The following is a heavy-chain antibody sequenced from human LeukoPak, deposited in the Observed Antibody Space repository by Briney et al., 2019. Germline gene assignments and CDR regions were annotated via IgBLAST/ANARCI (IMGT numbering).Heavy chain of an antibody. V-gene: IGHV3-21*01. D-gene: IGHD1-26*01. CDR1: GFTFSSYS. Sequence: PGGSLRLSCAASGFTFSSYSMNWVRQAPGKGLEWVSSISSSSSYIYYGDSVKGRFTISRDNAKSSLYLQMNSLRAEDTAVYYCARSSGSKAGAFDYWGQGTLVTVSS. J-gene: IGHJ4*02. CDR3: ARSSGSKAGAFDY. CDR2: ISSSSSYI.